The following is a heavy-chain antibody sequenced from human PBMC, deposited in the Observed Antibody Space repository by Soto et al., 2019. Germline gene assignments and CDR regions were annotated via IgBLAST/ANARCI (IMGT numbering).Heavy chain of an antibody. D-gene: IGHD5-18*01. Sequence: QVQLVQSGAEVKKPGSSVKVSCKASGVTFSSYTISWVRQAPGQGLEWMGRIIPILGIANYAQKFQGRVTITADKSTSTAYMELSSLRSEDTAVYYCAREDSGYSYGLLMDYWGQGTLVTVSS. CDR1: GVTFSSYT. CDR3: AREDSGYSYGLLMDY. V-gene: IGHV1-69*08. J-gene: IGHJ4*02. CDR2: IIPILGIA.